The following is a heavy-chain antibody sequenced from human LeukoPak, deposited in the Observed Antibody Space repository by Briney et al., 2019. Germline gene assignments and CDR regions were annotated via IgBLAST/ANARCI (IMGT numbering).Heavy chain of an antibody. CDR1: GGSISSYY. D-gene: IGHD3-22*01. CDR2: IYYSGST. Sequence: KSSETLSLTCTVSGGSISSYYWSWIRQPPGKGLEWIGYIYYSGSTNYNPSLKSRVTISVDTSKNQFSLKLSSVTAADTAVYYCAGTYYYDSSPTYWGQGTLVTVSS. CDR3: AGTYYYDSSPTY. V-gene: IGHV4-59*08. J-gene: IGHJ4*02.